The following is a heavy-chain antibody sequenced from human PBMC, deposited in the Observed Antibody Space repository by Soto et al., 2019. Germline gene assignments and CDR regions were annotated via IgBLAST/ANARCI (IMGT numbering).Heavy chain of an antibody. J-gene: IGHJ6*02. Sequence: EVQLVESGGGLIQPGGSLRLSCAASGFTVSRHYMSWIRQAPGKGLEWVSVIYTGTTTYYGDSVKGRFTISRDNSKNTLYLQMNSLRAEDTAVYYCARDRDSSYETYGMDVWGQGTTVTVSS. CDR3: ARDRDSSYETYGMDV. V-gene: IGHV3-53*01. D-gene: IGHD5-12*01. CDR1: GFTVSRHY. CDR2: IYTGTTT.